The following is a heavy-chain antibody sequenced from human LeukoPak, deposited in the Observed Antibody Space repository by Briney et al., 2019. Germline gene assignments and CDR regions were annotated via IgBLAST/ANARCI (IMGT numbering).Heavy chain of an antibody. CDR3: AREGTAGTNLNWFDP. Sequence: SETLSLTCTVSGGSVSSYYWNWIRQPPGKGLEWIGYISYSGSTNFNPSLKSRVTISVDTSKNQFSLKLSSVTAADTAVYYCAREGTAGTNLNWFDPWGQGTLVTVSS. V-gene: IGHV4-59*02. CDR1: GGSVSSYY. CDR2: ISYSGST. J-gene: IGHJ5*02. D-gene: IGHD1-1*01.